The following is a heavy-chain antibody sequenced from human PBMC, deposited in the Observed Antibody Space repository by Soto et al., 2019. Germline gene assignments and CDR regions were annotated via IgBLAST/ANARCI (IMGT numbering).Heavy chain of an antibody. CDR1: GGTFSSYA. CDR2: LIPIYCTA. J-gene: IGHJ5*02. D-gene: IGHD4-17*01. V-gene: IGHV1-69*06. Sequence: QVQLVQSGAAVKKPQSSVKVSCKASGGTFSSYAISWVRQAPGQGLEWMGVLIPIYCTANYAQKFQGRVTITADKSTSTASMELRSLRSEDTDVYYCARTTVTQIPGWFDHWGQGTLVTVSS. CDR3: ARTTVTQIPGWFDH.